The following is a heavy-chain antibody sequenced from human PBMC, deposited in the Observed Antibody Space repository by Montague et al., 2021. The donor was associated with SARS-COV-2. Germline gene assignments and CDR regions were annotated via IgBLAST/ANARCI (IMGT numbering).Heavy chain of an antibody. Sequence: SETLSLTCTVSGGSISPFDWSWIRQSPARGLEWVGTIYYSGSASYNSSLTRRLPMSLQTSQKQMSLEMRSVTAADTAVYYCARTSLHYVDTSISRRGGLDVWGQGTPVTVSS. V-gene: IGHV4-59*12. CDR3: ARTSLHYVDTSISRRGGLDV. CDR2: IYYSGSA. J-gene: IGHJ6*02. D-gene: IGHD3-16*01. CDR1: GGSISPFD.